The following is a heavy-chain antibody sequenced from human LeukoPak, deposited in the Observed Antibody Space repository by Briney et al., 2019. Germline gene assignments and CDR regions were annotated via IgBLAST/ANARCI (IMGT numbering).Heavy chain of an antibody. CDR1: GFTFSNDN. D-gene: IGHD3-22*01. Sequence: GGSLRLSCAASGFTFSNDNMNWVRQAPGKGLEWVSSISSSSSYIYYADSVKGRSTISRDNSKNTLYLQMNSLRAEDTAVYYCAKFQDDSSGYYPVDAFDIWGQGTMVTVSS. CDR2: ISSSSSYI. V-gene: IGHV3-21*04. J-gene: IGHJ3*02. CDR3: AKFQDDSSGYYPVDAFDI.